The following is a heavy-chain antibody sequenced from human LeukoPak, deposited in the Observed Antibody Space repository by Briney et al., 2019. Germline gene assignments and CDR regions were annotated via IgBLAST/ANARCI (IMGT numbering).Heavy chain of an antibody. CDR2: ISGSGGST. V-gene: IGHV3-23*01. J-gene: IGHJ6*02. CDR3: ARDEGYYDFWSGYPSRMDV. D-gene: IGHD3-3*01. CDR1: EFTFSSYA. Sequence: GGSLRLSCAASEFTFSSYAMSWVRQAPEKGLKWGSPISGSGGSTYYADSVKGRFTISRDNAKNTLYLQMNSLRAEDTAVYYCARDEGYYDFWSGYPSRMDVWGQGTTVTVSS.